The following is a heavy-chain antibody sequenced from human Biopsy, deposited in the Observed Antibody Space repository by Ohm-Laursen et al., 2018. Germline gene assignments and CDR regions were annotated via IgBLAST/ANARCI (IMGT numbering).Heavy chain of an antibody. J-gene: IGHJ5*02. D-gene: IGHD3-22*01. CDR1: GYTFTSYY. Sequence: VSSVKVSCKASGYTFTSYYMHWVRQAPGQGLEWMGIINPSGGSTTYAQKFQGRVTMTRDTSTSTVYMELSSLRSEDTAVYYCARNAWPTLSTMIVVVKGFNWFDPWGQGTLVTVSS. CDR2: INPSGGST. V-gene: IGHV1-46*01. CDR3: ARNAWPTLSTMIVVVKGFNWFDP.